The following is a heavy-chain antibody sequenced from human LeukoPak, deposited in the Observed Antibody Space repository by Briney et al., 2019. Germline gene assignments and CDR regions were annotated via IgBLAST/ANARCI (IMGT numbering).Heavy chain of an antibody. D-gene: IGHD2-2*01. CDR3: ARHQVRRSTISPAQGDY. CDR1: GYSISSGYY. V-gene: IGHV4-38-2*02. J-gene: IGHJ4*02. CDR2: IYHSGST. Sequence: PSETLSLTCTVSGYSISSGYYWGWIRQPPGKGLEWIGSIYHSGSTYYNPSLKSRVTISVDTSKNQFSLKLSSVTAADTAVYYCARHQVRRSTISPAQGDYWGQGTLVTVSS.